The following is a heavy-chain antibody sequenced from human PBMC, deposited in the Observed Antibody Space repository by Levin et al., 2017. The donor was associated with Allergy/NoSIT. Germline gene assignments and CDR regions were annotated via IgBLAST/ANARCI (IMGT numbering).Heavy chain of an antibody. Sequence: GGSPRLSCAASGFTFSSYGMHWVRQVPGKGLEWVAVISADGSSTYYGDSVKGRFTISRDNSQNMMYLQMNSLRTEDTAVYYCAKDSGVTKYYSGWSWYFDLWGRGTLVTVSS. CDR1: GFTFSSYG. CDR2: ISADGSST. V-gene: IGHV3-30*18. D-gene: IGHD5-12*01. CDR3: AKDSGVTKYYSGWSWYFDL. J-gene: IGHJ2*01.